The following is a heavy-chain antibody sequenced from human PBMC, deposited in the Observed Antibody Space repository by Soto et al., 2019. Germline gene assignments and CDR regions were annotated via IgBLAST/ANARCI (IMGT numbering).Heavy chain of an antibody. V-gene: IGHV1-18*04. CDR3: ARDISPLDIVATTPLSYYYGMDV. CDR2: ISAYNGNT. CDR1: GYTFTSYG. D-gene: IGHD5-12*01. J-gene: IGHJ6*02. Sequence: GASVKVSCKASGYTFTSYGISWVRQAPGQGLEWMGWISAYNGNTNYAQKLQGRVTMTTDKSTSTAYMELRSLRSDDTAVYYCARDISPLDIVATTPLSYYYGMDVWGQGTTVTVSS.